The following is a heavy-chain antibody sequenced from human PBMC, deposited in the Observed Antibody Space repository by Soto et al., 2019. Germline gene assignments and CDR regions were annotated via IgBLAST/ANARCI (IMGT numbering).Heavy chain of an antibody. V-gene: IGHV1-69*12. Sequence: QVQLVQSGAEVKKPGSSVKVSCKASGGTFSSYAISWVRQAPGQGLEWMGGIIPIFGTANYAQKFQGRVTIPADEFTSTAYMELSSLRSEDTAVYYCARDTQQWLVSGWFDPWGQGTLVTVSS. J-gene: IGHJ5*02. CDR3: ARDTQQWLVSGWFDP. CDR1: GGTFSSYA. D-gene: IGHD6-19*01. CDR2: IIPIFGTA.